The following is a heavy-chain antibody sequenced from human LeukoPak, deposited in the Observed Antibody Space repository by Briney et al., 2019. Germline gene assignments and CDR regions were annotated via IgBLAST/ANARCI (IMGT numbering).Heavy chain of an antibody. J-gene: IGHJ4*02. CDR3: AREEIKGIWAPTFDY. V-gene: IGHV3-30*04. Sequence: PGRSLRLSCAASGFTFSSYAMHWVRQAPGKGLEWVAVISYDGSNKYYADSVKGRFTISRDNSKNTLYLQTNSLRAEDTAVYYCAREEIKGIWAPTFDYWGQGTLVTVSS. CDR1: GFTFSSYA. CDR2: ISYDGSNK. D-gene: IGHD5-24*01.